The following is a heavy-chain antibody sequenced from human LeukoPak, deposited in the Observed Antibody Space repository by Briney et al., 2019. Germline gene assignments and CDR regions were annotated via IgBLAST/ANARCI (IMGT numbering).Heavy chain of an antibody. CDR1: VYTFTGYF. CDR3: ARAQSLTAPAGTFANS. V-gene: IGHV1-2*02. J-gene: IGHJ4*02. D-gene: IGHD6-13*01. CDR2: INPNSGGT. Sequence: ASVKVSCKASVYTFTGYFLHWVRRAPGQGFEWVGWINPNSGGTYYTQRFQGRVTMTRDTSISTAYMELSSLRSDDTAVYYCARAQSLTAPAGTFANSWGQGTLVTVSS.